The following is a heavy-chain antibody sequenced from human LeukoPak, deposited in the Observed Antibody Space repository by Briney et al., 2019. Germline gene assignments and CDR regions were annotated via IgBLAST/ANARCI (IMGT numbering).Heavy chain of an antibody. V-gene: IGHV3-30*19. CDR1: GFNFGSDA. J-gene: IGHJ4*03. D-gene: IGHD3-10*01. Sequence: GGSLRLSCTASGFNFGSDAMHWVRQAPGKGLEGVAVISYDGSNKYYADSVKGRFTISRDNSKNTPYLQMNSLRAEDTAVYYCAREMGMVRGVRGDCYFDYWGQGTLVTVSS. CDR3: AREMGMVRGVRGDCYFDY. CDR2: ISYDGSNK.